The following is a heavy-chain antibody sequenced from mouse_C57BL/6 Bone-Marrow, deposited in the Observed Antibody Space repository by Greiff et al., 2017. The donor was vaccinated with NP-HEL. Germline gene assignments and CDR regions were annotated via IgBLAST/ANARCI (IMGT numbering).Heavy chain of an antibody. CDR2: IYPRSGNT. J-gene: IGHJ4*01. CDR3: ARERVLPMDY. V-gene: IGHV1-81*01. Sequence: VQLQQSGAELARPGASVKLSCKASGYTFTSYGISWVKQRPGQGLEWIGEIYPRSGNTYYNEKFKGKATLTADKSSSTAYMELRSLTSEDSAVYFCARERVLPMDYWGQGTSVTVSS. CDR1: GYTFTSYG.